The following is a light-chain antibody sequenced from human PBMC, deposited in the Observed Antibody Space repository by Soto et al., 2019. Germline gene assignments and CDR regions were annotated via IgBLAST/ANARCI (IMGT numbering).Light chain of an antibody. Sequence: ALTQPASVSGSPGQSITISCTGTSSDVGGYNYVSWYQQHPGKAPKLMIYEVSNRPSGVSNRFSGSKSGNTASLTISGLQAEDEADYYCSSYTSSSTYAFGTGTKVTVL. V-gene: IGLV2-14*01. CDR2: EVS. J-gene: IGLJ1*01. CDR1: SSDVGGYNY. CDR3: SSYTSSSTYA.